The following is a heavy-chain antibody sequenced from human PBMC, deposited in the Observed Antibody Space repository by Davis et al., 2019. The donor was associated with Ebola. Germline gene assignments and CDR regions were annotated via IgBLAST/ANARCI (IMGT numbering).Heavy chain of an antibody. D-gene: IGHD6-13*01. CDR1: GFTFSSYW. Sequence: PGGSLRLSCAASGFTFSSYWMHWVRQAPGKGLVWVSRINGDETITAYADSVKGRFTISRDNAKNSLYLQMNSLRAEDTAVYYCARDDPFSAPSWYLLPLYYYYGMDVWGKGTTVTVSS. CDR3: ARDDPFSAPSWYLLPLYYYYGMDV. CDR2: INGDETIT. J-gene: IGHJ6*04. V-gene: IGHV3-74*01.